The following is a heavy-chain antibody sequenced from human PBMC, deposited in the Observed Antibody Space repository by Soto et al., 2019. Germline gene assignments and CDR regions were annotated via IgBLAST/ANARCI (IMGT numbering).Heavy chain of an antibody. Sequence: QVQLQQWSAGLLKPSETLSLTCAVYGGSFSGYYWSWIRQPPGKGLEWIGEINHSGSTNYNPSLKSRVTISVDTSKNQFSLKLSSVTAADTAVYYCASMMTTVTTGYFQHWGQGTLVTVSS. CDR2: INHSGST. J-gene: IGHJ1*01. CDR1: GGSFSGYY. V-gene: IGHV4-34*01. D-gene: IGHD4-17*01. CDR3: ASMMTTVTTGYFQH.